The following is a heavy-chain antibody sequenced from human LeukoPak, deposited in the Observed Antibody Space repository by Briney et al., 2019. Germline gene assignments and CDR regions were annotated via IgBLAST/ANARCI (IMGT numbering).Heavy chain of an antibody. D-gene: IGHD5-12*01. CDR3: ARDYSGYEPYYFDY. CDR1: GFTFSSYS. V-gene: IGHV3-21*01. Sequence: GGSLRLSCAASGFTFSSYSMNWLRQAPGKGREWVSSISSSSSYIYYADSVKGRFTISRDNAKNSLYLQMNRLRAEDTAVYYCARDYSGYEPYYFDYWGQGTLVSVPS. CDR2: ISSSSSYI. J-gene: IGHJ4*02.